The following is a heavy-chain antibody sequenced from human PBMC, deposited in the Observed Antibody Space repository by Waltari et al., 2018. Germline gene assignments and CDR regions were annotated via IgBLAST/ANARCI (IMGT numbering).Heavy chain of an antibody. CDR3: ARMYYDILTGYYPYDAFDI. D-gene: IGHD3-9*01. J-gene: IGHJ3*02. Sequence: QLQLQESGPGLVKPSETLSLTCPVSGGSISSSSYYWGWIRQPPGKGLEWIGSIYYSGSTYYNPSLKSRVTISVDTSKNQFSLKLSSVTAADTAVYYCARMYYDILTGYYPYDAFDIWGQGTMVTVSS. CDR2: IYYSGST. CDR1: GGSISSSSYY. V-gene: IGHV4-39*01.